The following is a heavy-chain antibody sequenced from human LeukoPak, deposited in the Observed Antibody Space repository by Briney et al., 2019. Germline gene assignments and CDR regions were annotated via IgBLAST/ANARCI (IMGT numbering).Heavy chain of an antibody. Sequence: GGSLRLSCAASGFTFSSYAMSWVRQAPGKGLEWVSSMSGSGGSTYYADSVKGRFTISRDDSKNTLYLQMNSLRAEDTAVYYCARARYGELDVWGQGTTVTVSS. D-gene: IGHD4-17*01. J-gene: IGHJ6*02. CDR3: ARARYGELDV. CDR1: GFTFSSYA. V-gene: IGHV3-23*01. CDR2: MSGSGGST.